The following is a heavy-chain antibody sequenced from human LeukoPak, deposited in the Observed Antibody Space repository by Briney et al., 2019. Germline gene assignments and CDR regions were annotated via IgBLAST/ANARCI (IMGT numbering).Heavy chain of an antibody. Sequence: PSETLSLTCAVYGGSFSGYYWSWIRQPPGKGLEWIGSIYYSGSTYYNPTLKSRVTISVDTSKNQFSLKLSSVTAADTAVYYCARDVVEMATMLDAFDIWGQGTMVTVSS. D-gene: IGHD5-24*01. J-gene: IGHJ3*02. CDR3: ARDVVEMATMLDAFDI. V-gene: IGHV4-34*01. CDR2: IYYSGST. CDR1: GGSFSGYY.